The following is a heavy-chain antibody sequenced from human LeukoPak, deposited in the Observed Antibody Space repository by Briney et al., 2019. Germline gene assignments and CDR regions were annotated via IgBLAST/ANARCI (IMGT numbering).Heavy chain of an antibody. Sequence: PGGSLRLSCAASGFTFSSYSMNWVRQAPGKGLEWVSYISSSSSTIYYADSVKGRFTISRDNAKNSLYLQMNSLRAEDTAVYYCARSLRQRSSDIWGQGTMVTVSS. CDR3: ARSLRQRSSDI. J-gene: IGHJ3*02. D-gene: IGHD6-25*01. CDR2: ISSSSSTI. V-gene: IGHV3-48*01. CDR1: GFTFSSYS.